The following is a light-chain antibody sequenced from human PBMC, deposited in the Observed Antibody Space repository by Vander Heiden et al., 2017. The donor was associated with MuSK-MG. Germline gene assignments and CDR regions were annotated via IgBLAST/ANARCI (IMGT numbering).Light chain of an antibody. CDR1: QSISRW. Sequence: DIQMTQPPSTRSASVGDRVTITCRASQSISRWLDWYQQKPGKAPKLLIYKASSSESPVPSRFSGSGSGTEFTISIIRLQPDDLANYYCQQYTSYPFTFGQGTKVDIK. CDR2: KAS. CDR3: QQYTSYPFT. J-gene: IGKJ3*01. V-gene: IGKV1-5*03.